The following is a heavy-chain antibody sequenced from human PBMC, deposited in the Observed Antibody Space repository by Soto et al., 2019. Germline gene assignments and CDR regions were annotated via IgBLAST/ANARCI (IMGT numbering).Heavy chain of an antibody. J-gene: IGHJ2*01. Sequence: ASETLSLTCRVSGGTISSYYGSWIRQQPGKGLEWIGYIYYSGSTNYNPSLKSRVTISVDTSKNQFSLKLSSVTAADTAVYYCARRYYGDYNWYFDLWGRGTLVTVPS. D-gene: IGHD4-17*01. CDR3: ARRYYGDYNWYFDL. V-gene: IGHV4-59*01. CDR2: IYYSGST. CDR1: GGTISSYY.